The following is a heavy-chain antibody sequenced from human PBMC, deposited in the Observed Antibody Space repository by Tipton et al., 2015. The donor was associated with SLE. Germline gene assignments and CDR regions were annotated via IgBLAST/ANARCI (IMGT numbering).Heavy chain of an antibody. CDR2: IKQDGSEK. D-gene: IGHD6-13*01. CDR1: GFTFSSYW. J-gene: IGHJ4*02. Sequence: SLRLSCAASGFTFSSYWMSWVRQAPGKGLEWVANIKQDGSEKYYVDSVKGRFTISRDNAKNSLYLQMNSLRAEDTAVYYCASREGGGSWYFFDYWGQGTLVTVSS. V-gene: IGHV3-7*01. CDR3: ASREGGGSWYFFDY.